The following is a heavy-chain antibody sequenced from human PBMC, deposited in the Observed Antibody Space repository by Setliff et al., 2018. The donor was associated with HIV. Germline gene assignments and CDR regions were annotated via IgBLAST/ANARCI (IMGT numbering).Heavy chain of an antibody. Sequence: SETLSLTCAVSGGSFSGYYWSWIRQPPGKGLEWIGEINQSGGINYNPSLKSRVTISIDTSKNQFSMKLYSVTAADTAVYYCATASGYDLFMGAFDIWGQGTMVT. CDR2: INQSGGI. CDR1: GGSFSGYY. CDR3: ATASGYDLFMGAFDI. V-gene: IGHV4-34*01. J-gene: IGHJ3*02. D-gene: IGHD5-12*01.